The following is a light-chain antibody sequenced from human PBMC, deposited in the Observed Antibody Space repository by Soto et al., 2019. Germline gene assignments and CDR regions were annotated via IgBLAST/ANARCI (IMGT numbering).Light chain of an antibody. CDR3: QSYDSRLNAFYV. CDR1: SSDIGAGYD. J-gene: IGLJ1*01. Sequence: QLVLTQPPSVSGAPGQRVTISCTGSSSDIGAGYDVHWYQQLPGTAPKLLIYSNSNRPSGVPDRFSGSKSGTSASLAITGLQAEDEADYYCQSYDSRLNAFYVFGTGTKVTVL. CDR2: SNS. V-gene: IGLV1-40*01.